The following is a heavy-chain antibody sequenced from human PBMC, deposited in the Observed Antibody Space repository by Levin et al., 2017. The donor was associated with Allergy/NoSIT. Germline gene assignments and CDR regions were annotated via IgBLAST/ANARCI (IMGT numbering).Heavy chain of an antibody. D-gene: IGHD3-16*01. Sequence: ASVKVSCMPSGYTFTDYYMHWVRQAPGQGLEWIGWIHPNSGVTNYAHKFQGRVTMTRDTSISTAYMEMSRLRSDDTAVSYCASLPLGASPGQHAEYFQHWGQGTLVTVSS. CDR3: ASLPLGASPGQHAEYFQH. CDR1: GYTFTDYY. V-gene: IGHV1-2*02. CDR2: IHPNSGVT. J-gene: IGHJ1*01.